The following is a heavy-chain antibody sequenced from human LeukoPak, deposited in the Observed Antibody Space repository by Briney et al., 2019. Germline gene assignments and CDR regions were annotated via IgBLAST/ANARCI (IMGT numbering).Heavy chain of an antibody. CDR2: IRYDGSNK. V-gene: IGHV3-30*02. J-gene: IGHJ3*02. CDR3: ARDQNYYDSSGYYWPAFDI. D-gene: IGHD3-22*01. CDR1: GFTFSSYG. Sequence: GGSLRLSCAASGFTFSSYGMHWVRQAPGKGLEWVALIRYDGSNKYYADSVKGRFTISRDNAKNSLYLQMNSLRAEDTAVYYCARDQNYYDSSGYYWPAFDIWGQGTMVTVSS.